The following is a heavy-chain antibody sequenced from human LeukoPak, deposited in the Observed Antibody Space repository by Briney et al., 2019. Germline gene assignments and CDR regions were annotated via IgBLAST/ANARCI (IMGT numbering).Heavy chain of an antibody. CDR1: GYIFTPHH. CDR2: VSAANNP. J-gene: IGHJ4*02. CDR3: AMSVEMPPIPSFDY. V-gene: IGHV1-3*01. Sequence: ALVKVSCKPSGYIFTPHHIHWMRQAPGQGLELLGWVSAANNPEYSQKFQGRVVITRDASATTSYLELNSLRSEDTAVYYCAMSVEMPPIPSFDYWGQGTLVTVSS. D-gene: IGHD5-24*01.